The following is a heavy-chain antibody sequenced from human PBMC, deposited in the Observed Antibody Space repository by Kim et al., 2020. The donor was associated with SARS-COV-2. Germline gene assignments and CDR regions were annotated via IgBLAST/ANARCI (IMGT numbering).Heavy chain of an antibody. CDR2: DGRST. D-gene: IGHD4-4*01. Sequence: DGRSTSYADSVKGRFTISRDNAKNTLYLQMNSLRAEDTAVYYCVGNSDYWGQGTLVTVSS. J-gene: IGHJ4*02. CDR3: VGNSDY. V-gene: IGHV3-74*01.